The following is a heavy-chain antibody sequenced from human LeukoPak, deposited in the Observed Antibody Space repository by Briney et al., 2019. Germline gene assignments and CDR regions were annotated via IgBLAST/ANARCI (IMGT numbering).Heavy chain of an antibody. CDR3: ARRISGAWLDP. V-gene: IGHV4-38-2*02. CDR1: GFFISNGYY. J-gene: IGHJ5*02. CDR2: INHSGST. Sequence: SETLSLTCSVSGFFISNGYYWGWIRQPPGKGLDWIGIINHSGSTYYNPSLKSRVTMSVDTSKNQFSLKLSSVTAADTALYYCARRISGAWLDPWGQGTLVTVSS. D-gene: IGHD2-15*01.